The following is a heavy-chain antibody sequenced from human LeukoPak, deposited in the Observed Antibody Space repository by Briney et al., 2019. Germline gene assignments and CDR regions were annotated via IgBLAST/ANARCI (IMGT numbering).Heavy chain of an antibody. J-gene: IGHJ4*02. D-gene: IGHD3-10*01. V-gene: IGHV3-23*01. CDR3: AKGSSYRGGYLDY. Sequence: TGGSLRLPCAASGFTFSSYAMSWVRQAPGKGLEWVSAISGSGGSTYYADSVKGRFTISRDNSKNTLYLQMNSLRAEDTAVYYCAKGSSYRGGYLDYWGQGTLVTVSS. CDR2: ISGSGGST. CDR1: GFTFSSYA.